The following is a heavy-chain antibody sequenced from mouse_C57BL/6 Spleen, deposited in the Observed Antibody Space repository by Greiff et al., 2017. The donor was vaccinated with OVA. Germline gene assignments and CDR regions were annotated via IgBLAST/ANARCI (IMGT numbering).Heavy chain of an antibody. CDR1: GYTFTDYE. V-gene: IGHV1-15*01. CDR3: TRRVLPYYFDY. J-gene: IGHJ2*01. Sequence: QVQLQQSGAELVRPGASVTLSCKASGYTFTDYEMHWVKQTPVHGLEWIGAIDPETGGTAYNQKFKGKAILTADKSSSTAYMELRILTSEDSAVYYCTRRVLPYYFDYWGQGTTLTVSS. CDR2: IDPETGGT. D-gene: IGHD1-1*01.